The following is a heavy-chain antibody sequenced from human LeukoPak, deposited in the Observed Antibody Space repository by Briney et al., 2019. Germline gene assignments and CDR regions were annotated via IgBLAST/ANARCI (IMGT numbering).Heavy chain of an antibody. CDR3: ARVGIAMDPYYFDY. Sequence: SVKVSCKASGGPSRSFAISWVRRPPGKGFEWLGGIIPIFGTANYAQKFQGRVTITADESTSTAYMELSSLRSEDTAVYYCARVGIAMDPYYFDYWGQGTLVTVSS. J-gene: IGHJ4*02. V-gene: IGHV1-69*13. D-gene: IGHD5-18*01. CDR1: GGPSRSFA. CDR2: IIPIFGTA.